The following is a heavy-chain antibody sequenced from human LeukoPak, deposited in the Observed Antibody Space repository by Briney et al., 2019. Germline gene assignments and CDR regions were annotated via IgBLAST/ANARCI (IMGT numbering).Heavy chain of an antibody. CDR1: GGSISSYY. Sequence: SETLSLTRTVSGGSISSYYWSWIRQPSGKGLEWIGYIYYSGSTNYNPSLKSRVTISVDTSKNQFSLKLSSVTAADTAVYYCARVETNDYGDYNWFDPWGQGTLVTVSS. D-gene: IGHD4-17*01. CDR2: IYYSGST. V-gene: IGHV4-59*01. J-gene: IGHJ5*02. CDR3: ARVETNDYGDYNWFDP.